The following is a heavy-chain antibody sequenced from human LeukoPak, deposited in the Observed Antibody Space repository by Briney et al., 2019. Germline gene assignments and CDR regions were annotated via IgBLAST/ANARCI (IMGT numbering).Heavy chain of an antibody. CDR3: AKENEYYYDSSGYIDY. CDR2: IPVNGGTT. J-gene: IGHJ4*02. V-gene: IGHV3-23*01. CDR1: GFTFSNYA. Sequence: GGSLRLSCVASGFTFSNYAMSWVRQAPGKGLEWVSAIPVNGGTTYYADSVKGRFTISRDNSRNTVYLQMNSLRAEDTAVYYCAKENEYYYDSSGYIDYWGQGTLVTVSS. D-gene: IGHD3-22*01.